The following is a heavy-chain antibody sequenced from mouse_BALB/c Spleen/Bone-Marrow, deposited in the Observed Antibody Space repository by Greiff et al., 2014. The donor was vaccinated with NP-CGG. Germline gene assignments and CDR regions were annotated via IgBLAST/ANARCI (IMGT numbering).Heavy chain of an antibody. V-gene: IGHV3-2*02. CDR2: ISYSGST. D-gene: IGHD2-4*01. J-gene: IGHJ2*01. CDR3: ARYEYDGVDN. CDR1: GYSITSDYA. Sequence: EVKLMESGPGLVKPSQSLSLTCTVTGYSITSDYAWNWIRQFPGNKLEWMGYISYSGSTSYNPSLKSRISITRDTSKNQFFLQLNSVTTEDTATYYCARYEYDGVDNWGQGTTRTVSS.